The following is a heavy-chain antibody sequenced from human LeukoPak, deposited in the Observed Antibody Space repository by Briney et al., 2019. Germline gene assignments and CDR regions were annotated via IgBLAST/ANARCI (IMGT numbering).Heavy chain of an antibody. V-gene: IGHV4-4*07. CDR2: IYTSGST. CDR3: ARGATSYYYDSSGYYSGRLFDY. J-gene: IGHJ4*02. CDR1: GGSISSYY. Sequence: SETLSLTCTVSGGSISSYYWSWIRQPAGKGLEWIGRIYTSGSTNYNPSLKSRVTTSVDKSKNQFSLKLSSVTAADTAVYYCARGATSYYYDSSGYYSGRLFDYWGQGTLVTVSS. D-gene: IGHD3-22*01.